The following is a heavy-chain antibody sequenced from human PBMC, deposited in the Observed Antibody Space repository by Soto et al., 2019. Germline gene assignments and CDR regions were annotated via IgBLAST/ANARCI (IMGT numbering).Heavy chain of an antibody. CDR2: INPNSGGT. Sequence: ASVKVSCKASGYTFTGYYMHWVRQAPGQGLEWMGWINPNSGGTNYAQKFQGWVTMTRDTSISTAYMELSRLRSDDTAVYYCARSLSYDYIWGTPNYYFDYWGQGTLVTVSA. CDR3: ARSLSYDYIWGTPNYYFDY. D-gene: IGHD3-16*01. J-gene: IGHJ4*02. CDR1: GYTFTGYY. V-gene: IGHV1-2*04.